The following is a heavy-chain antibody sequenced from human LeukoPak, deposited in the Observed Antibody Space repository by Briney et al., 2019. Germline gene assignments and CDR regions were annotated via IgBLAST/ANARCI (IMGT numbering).Heavy chain of an antibody. CDR3: AKDRCSNGIGCYYYYMDV. Sequence: GRSLRLSCAAYGFTFSSYAMHWVRQAPGKGLEWVAGFSYDGNTYYADSVKGRFTISRDNSNNTLFLQMNSLRVEDTAVYYCAKDRCSNGIGCYYYYMDVWGKGTTVTISS. CDR2: FSYDGNT. J-gene: IGHJ6*03. D-gene: IGHD2-8*01. CDR1: GFTFSSYA. V-gene: IGHV3-30*04.